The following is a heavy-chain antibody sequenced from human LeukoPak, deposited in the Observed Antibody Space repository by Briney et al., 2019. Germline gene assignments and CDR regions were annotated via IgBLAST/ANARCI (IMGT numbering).Heavy chain of an antibody. J-gene: IGHJ4*02. D-gene: IGHD6-19*01. CDR2: INHSGST. CDR1: GGSFSGYY. CDR3: ARGKKRLFDY. V-gene: IGHV4-34*01. Sequence: PSETLSLTCAVYGGSFSGYYWSWIRQPPGKGLEWIGEINHSGSTNYNPSLMSRVTISVDTSKNQFSLKLSSVTAADTAVYYCARGKKRLFDYWGQGTLVTVSS.